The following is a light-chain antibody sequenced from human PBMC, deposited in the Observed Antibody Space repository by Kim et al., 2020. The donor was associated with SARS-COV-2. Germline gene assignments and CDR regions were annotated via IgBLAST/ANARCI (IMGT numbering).Light chain of an antibody. V-gene: IGLV1-40*01. CDR1: TSSVGADYD. J-gene: IGLJ3*02. CDR2: GNI. CDR3: QSYYTSLSGRV. Sequence: QRVTISCTRSTSSVGADYDVHWYQQLPAAAPKHLIYGNINRPSAVPDRFSCSKSGTSASLAITGLHAEEEGDYYCQSYYTSLSGRVFGGGTQLTVL.